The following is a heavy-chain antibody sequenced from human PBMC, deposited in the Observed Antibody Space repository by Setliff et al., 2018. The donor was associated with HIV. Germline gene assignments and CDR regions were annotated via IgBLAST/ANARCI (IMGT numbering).Heavy chain of an antibody. D-gene: IGHD6-19*01. Sequence: ASVKVSCKASGYTFNNYGISWVRQAPGQGLEWMGWINTHSGYTNYAQNVQGRVTVTMDTSTSTAYMELRSLKSDDTAVYFCAKASEQWPSYSDSWGQGTLVTVSS. CDR3: AKASEQWPSYSDS. CDR2: INTHSGYT. J-gene: IGHJ4*02. V-gene: IGHV1-18*01. CDR1: GYTFNNYG.